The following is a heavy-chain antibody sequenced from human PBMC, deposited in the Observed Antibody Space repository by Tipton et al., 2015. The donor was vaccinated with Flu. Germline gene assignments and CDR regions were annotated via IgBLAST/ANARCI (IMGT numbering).Heavy chain of an antibody. CDR3: TRAGSGRPVGALMGYFDL. CDR2: IRSKAYGGTT. V-gene: IGHV3-49*03. Sequence: RSLRLSCTASGFTFGDYAMSWFRQAPGKGLEWVGFIRSKAYGGTTEYAASVKGRFTISRDDSKSIACLQMNSLKTEDTAVYYCTRAGSGRPVGALMGYFDLWGRGTLVTVSS. D-gene: IGHD1-26*01. CDR1: GFTFGDYA. J-gene: IGHJ2*01.